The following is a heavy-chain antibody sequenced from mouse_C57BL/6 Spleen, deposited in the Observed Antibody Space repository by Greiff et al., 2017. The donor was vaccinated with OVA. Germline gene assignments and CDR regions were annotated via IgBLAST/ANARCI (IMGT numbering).Heavy chain of an antibody. D-gene: IGHD4-1*02. CDR3: ASTGTTPFAY. J-gene: IGHJ3*01. Sequence: LQQPGAELVRPGSSVKLSCKASGYTFTSYWMHWVKQRPIQGLEWIGNIDPSDSETHYNQKFKDKATLTVDKSSSTAYMQLSSLTSEDSAVYYCASTGTTPFAYWGQGTLVTVSA. V-gene: IGHV1-52*01. CDR1: GYTFTSYW. CDR2: IDPSDSET.